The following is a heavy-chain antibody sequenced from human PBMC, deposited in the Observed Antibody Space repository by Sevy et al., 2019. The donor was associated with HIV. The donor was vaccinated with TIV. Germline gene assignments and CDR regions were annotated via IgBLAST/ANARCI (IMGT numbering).Heavy chain of an antibody. CDR3: AGDKRWEFNWFDP. V-gene: IGHV1-18*01. Sequence: ASVKVSCKASGYTFTSYGISWVRQAPGQGLEGMGWISAYKGNTNYAQKLQGRVTMTTDKSTRTAYMELRSLRTDDTAVYYCAGDKRWEFNWFDPWGQGTLVTVSS. CDR2: ISAYKGNT. J-gene: IGHJ5*02. CDR1: GYTFTSYG. D-gene: IGHD1-26*01.